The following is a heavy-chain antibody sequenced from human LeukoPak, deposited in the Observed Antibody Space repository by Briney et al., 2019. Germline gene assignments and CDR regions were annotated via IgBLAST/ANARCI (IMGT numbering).Heavy chain of an antibody. J-gene: IGHJ4*02. D-gene: IGHD5-12*01. CDR1: GGSISSSNYY. CDR3: ARDGYSGSDAL. CDR2: INHSGST. Sequence: PSETLSLTCTVSGGSISSSNYYWSWIRQPPGKGLEWIGEINHSGSTNYNPSLKSRVTISVDTSKNQFSLKLSSVTAADTAVYYCARDGYSGSDALWGQGILVTVSS. V-gene: IGHV4-39*07.